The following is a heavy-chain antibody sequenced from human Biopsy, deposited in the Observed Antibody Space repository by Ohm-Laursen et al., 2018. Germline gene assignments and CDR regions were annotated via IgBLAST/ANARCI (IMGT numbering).Heavy chain of an antibody. Sequence: TLSLTCTVSGGSFTGHYWTWIRQPPGKGLEWIGHISHTGYTSYKSSLKSRVTISLDTSRKHFSLRLTSLASADTAVYYCARGSNEYGGLYFPHWGQGTLVTVSS. CDR1: GGSFTGHY. CDR3: ARGSNEYGGLYFPH. J-gene: IGHJ1*01. V-gene: IGHV4-59*11. D-gene: IGHD4-23*01. CDR2: ISHTGYT.